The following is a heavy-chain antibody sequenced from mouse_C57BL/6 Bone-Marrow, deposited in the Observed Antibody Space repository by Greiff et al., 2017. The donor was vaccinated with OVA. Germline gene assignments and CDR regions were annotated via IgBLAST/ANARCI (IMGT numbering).Heavy chain of an antibody. J-gene: IGHJ2*01. V-gene: IGHV1-76*01. CDR1: GYTFTDYY. CDR2: LYPGSGNI. Sequence: QVQLKQSGAELVRPGASVKLSCKASGYTFTDYYISWVKQRPGQGLEWIARLYPGSGNIYYNEKFKGKATLTAEKSSSTAYMQLSSLTSDDSAVYVGARAESLRNYFDYWGQGTALTVTS. CDR3: ARAESLRNYFDY.